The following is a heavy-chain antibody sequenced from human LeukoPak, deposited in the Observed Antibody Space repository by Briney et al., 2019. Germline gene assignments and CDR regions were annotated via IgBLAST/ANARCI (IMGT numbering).Heavy chain of an antibody. CDR1: GFTFSSYA. Sequence: GGSLRLSCAASGFTFSSYAMSWVRQAPGKGLEWVSAIRGSGGSTYYADSVKGRFTISRDNSKNTLYLQMNRLRAEDTAVYYCAKGPTSFGVVIYFDYWGQGTLVTVSS. V-gene: IGHV3-23*01. CDR3: AKGPTSFGVVIYFDY. J-gene: IGHJ4*02. CDR2: IRGSGGST. D-gene: IGHD3-3*01.